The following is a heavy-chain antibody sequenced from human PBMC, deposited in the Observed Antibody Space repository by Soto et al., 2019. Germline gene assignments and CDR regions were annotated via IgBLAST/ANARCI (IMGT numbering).Heavy chain of an antibody. CDR3: ARGDGRLVDTAMVTGYYYYGMDV. J-gene: IGHJ6*02. V-gene: IGHV1-69*12. D-gene: IGHD5-18*01. CDR1: GGTFSSYA. CDR2: IIPIFGTA. Sequence: QVQLVQSGAEVKKPGSSVKVSCKASGGTFSSYAISWVRQAPGQGLEWMGGIIPIFGTANYAQKFQGRVTITADESTSTADMELSSLRSEDTAVYYCARGDGRLVDTAMVTGYYYYGMDVWGQGTTVTVSS.